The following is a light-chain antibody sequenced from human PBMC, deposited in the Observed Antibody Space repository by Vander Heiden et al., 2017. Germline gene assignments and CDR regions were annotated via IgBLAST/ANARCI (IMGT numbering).Light chain of an antibody. CDR1: HSVSSCY. V-gene: IGKV3-20*01. CDR2: GAS. J-gene: IGKJ1*01. CDR3: QHYGSPLT. Sequence: EIVLTQSPATLSLSAGETATPSCIASHSVSSCYLGWYQQTPVQAPMLLFYGASSRATGIPDLFSGGGSGTYFTLTSSRLEPEDFAVYCLQHYGSPLTFGQGTKVEIK.